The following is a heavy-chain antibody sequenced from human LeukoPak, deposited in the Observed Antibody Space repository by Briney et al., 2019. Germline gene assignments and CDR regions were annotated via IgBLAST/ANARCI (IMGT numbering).Heavy chain of an antibody. CDR3: ATLVFMVRDQFRFDP. Sequence: SETLSLTCTVSGGSIRTSSSYWGWIRQPPGKGLECIGTIYYTGITYYNPSLKSRLTISVDTSKNQFSLKPSSVTAADTAVYYCATLVFMVRDQFRFDPWGQGTLVSVSS. J-gene: IGHJ5*02. CDR2: IYYTGIT. V-gene: IGHV4-39*01. CDR1: GGSIRTSSSY. D-gene: IGHD3-10*01.